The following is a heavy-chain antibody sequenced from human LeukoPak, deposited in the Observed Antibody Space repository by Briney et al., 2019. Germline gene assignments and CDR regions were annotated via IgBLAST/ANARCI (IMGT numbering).Heavy chain of an antibody. D-gene: IGHD3-10*01. J-gene: IGHJ6*04. CDR1: GYSFTSYW. V-gene: IGHV5-10-1*01. Sequence: GESLKISCKGSGYSFTSYWISGVRPMPGKGLEWMGRIDPSDSYINYRPSLQGHVTISADKSISTAYLQWSSLKASDTAMYYCARQTMVRGVYYYGMDVWGKGTTVTVSS. CDR3: ARQTMVRGVYYYGMDV. CDR2: IDPSDSYI.